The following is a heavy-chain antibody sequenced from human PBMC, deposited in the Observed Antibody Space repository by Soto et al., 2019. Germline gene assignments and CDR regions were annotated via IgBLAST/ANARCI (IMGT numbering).Heavy chain of an antibody. CDR1: GYTFTGYY. CDR2: INPNSGGT. J-gene: IGHJ6*02. Sequence: VSCKASGYTFTGYYMHWVRQAPGQGLEWMGWINPNSGGTNYAQKFQGRVTMTRDTSISTAYMELSRLRSDDTAVYYCARDYPSSSWYYYYYYGMDVWGQGTTVTVSS. CDR3: ARDYPSSSWYYYYYYGMDV. V-gene: IGHV1-2*02. D-gene: IGHD6-13*01.